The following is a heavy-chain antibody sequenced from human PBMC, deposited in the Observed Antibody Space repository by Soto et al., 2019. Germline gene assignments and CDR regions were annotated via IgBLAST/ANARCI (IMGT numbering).Heavy chain of an antibody. D-gene: IGHD2-2*01. CDR1: GYSFTSYW. CDR2: IYPGDSDT. CDR3: ARHAGYCSSTSCPNPNYYYYGMDV. Sequence: GESLKISCKGSGYSFTSYWIGWVRQMPGKGLEWMGIIYPGDSDTRYSPSFQGQVTISADKSISTAYLQWSSLKASDTAMYYCARHAGYCSSTSCPNPNYYYYGMDVWGQGTTVTVSS. J-gene: IGHJ6*02. V-gene: IGHV5-51*01.